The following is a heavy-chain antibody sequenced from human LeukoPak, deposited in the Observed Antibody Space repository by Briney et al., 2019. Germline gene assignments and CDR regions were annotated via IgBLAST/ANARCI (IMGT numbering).Heavy chain of an antibody. CDR1: GGTFSSYA. D-gene: IGHD6-6*01. J-gene: IGHJ6*03. Sequence: VASVKVSCKASGGTFSSYAISWVRQAPGQGLEWMGGIIPIFGTANYAQKFQGRVTITADESTSTAYMELSSLRSGDTAVYYCARNKAYIAARQDYYYYMDVWGKGTTVTVSS. CDR3: ARNKAYIAARQDYYYYMDV. CDR2: IIPIFGTA. V-gene: IGHV1-69*13.